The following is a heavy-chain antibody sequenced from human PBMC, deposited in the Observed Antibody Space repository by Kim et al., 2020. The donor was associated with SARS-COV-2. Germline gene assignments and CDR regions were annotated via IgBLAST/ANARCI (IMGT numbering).Heavy chain of an antibody. Sequence: GGSLRLSCAASGFTVSNNDMSWVLQAPGKGLEWVSVIYSGGSTYYADSVKGRFTISRDNSNNTLYLHMNSLRADDTAVYYCARDLHSDYLFSLYGMDVRG. D-gene: IGHD4-4*01. V-gene: IGHV3-53*01. CDR2: IYSGGST. CDR3: ARDLHSDYLFSLYGMDV. CDR1: GFTVSNND. J-gene: IGHJ6*01.